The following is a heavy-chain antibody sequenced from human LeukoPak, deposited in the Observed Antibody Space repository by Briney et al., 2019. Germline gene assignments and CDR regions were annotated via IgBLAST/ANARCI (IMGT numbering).Heavy chain of an antibody. Sequence: GGSLRLSCAASGFTFSSYWMSWVRQAPGKGLEWVANIKQDGSEKYYVDSVKGRFTISRDNAKNSLYLQVNSLRAEDTAVYYCARWYDSSGYSPDAFDIWGQGTMVTVSS. D-gene: IGHD3-22*01. J-gene: IGHJ3*02. CDR1: GFTFSSYW. CDR2: IKQDGSEK. V-gene: IGHV3-7*01. CDR3: ARWYDSSGYSPDAFDI.